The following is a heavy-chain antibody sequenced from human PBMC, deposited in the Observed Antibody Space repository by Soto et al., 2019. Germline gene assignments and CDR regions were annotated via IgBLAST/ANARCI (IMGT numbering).Heavy chain of an antibody. CDR3: ASKVPSSGWYYFDY. CDR1: GYTFTSYG. V-gene: IGHV1-18*01. Sequence: WASVKVSCKASGYTFTSYGISWVRQAPGQGLEWMGWISAYNGNTNYAQKLQGRVTMTTDTSTSTAYMELRSLRSDDTAVYYCASKVPSSGWYYFDYWGQGTLVTVSS. CDR2: ISAYNGNT. J-gene: IGHJ4*02. D-gene: IGHD6-19*01.